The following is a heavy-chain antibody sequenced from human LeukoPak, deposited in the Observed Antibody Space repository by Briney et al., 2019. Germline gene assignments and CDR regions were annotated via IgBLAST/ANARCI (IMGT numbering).Heavy chain of an antibody. CDR1: GFTFSSYA. D-gene: IGHD3-10*01. J-gene: IGHJ4*02. CDR2: IRYDGSNK. Sequence: GGSLRLSCAASGFTFSSYAMHWVRQAPGKGLEWVAFIRYDGSNKYYADSVKGRFTISRDNSKNKLYLQMNSLRAEDTAVYYCARPLWFGELFPPFDSWGQGTLVTVSS. V-gene: IGHV3-30*02. CDR3: ARPLWFGELFPPFDS.